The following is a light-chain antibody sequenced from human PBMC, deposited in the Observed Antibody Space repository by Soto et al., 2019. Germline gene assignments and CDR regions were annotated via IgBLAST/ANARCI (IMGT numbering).Light chain of an antibody. CDR1: NIGSKS. Sequence: SYELTQPPSVSVAPGQTARITCGGNNIGSKSVHWYQQKPGQAPVLVVYDDSERPSGIPERFSGSNSGNTATLTISRVEAGDEADYYCKVWDSSSDHLYVFGTGTKLTVL. V-gene: IGLV3-21*02. CDR3: KVWDSSSDHLYV. J-gene: IGLJ1*01. CDR2: DDS.